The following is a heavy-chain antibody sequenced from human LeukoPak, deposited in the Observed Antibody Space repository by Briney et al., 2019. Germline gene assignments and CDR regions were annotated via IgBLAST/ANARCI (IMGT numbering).Heavy chain of an antibody. Sequence: GSLRLSCAASGFTVSSNYMSWVRQAPGKGLEWVSVIYSGGSTYYADSVKGRFTISRDIAKNSLYLQMNSLRAEDTAVYYCARVDPDYGDYSGHYWGQGTLVTVSS. CDR1: GFTVSSNY. CDR2: IYSGGST. V-gene: IGHV3-53*01. D-gene: IGHD4-17*01. J-gene: IGHJ4*02. CDR3: ARVDPDYGDYSGHY.